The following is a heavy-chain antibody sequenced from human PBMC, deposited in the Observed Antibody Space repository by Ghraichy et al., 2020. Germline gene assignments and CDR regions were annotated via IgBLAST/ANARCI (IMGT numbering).Heavy chain of an antibody. CDR3: ARDRQGHSYCYSRPH. CDR1: GGSISSSSYY. CDR2: FFYSADT. V-gene: IGHV4-39*07. Sequence: SQTLSLTCTVSGGSISSSSYYWGWIRQRPGKGLEWIGNFFYSADTYYNPSLKSRVTISLVSKNQFSLNLRFVTAADTGVYYCARDRQGHSYCYSRPHWGQGTTVTVS. J-gene: IGHJ4*02. D-gene: IGHD5-18*01.